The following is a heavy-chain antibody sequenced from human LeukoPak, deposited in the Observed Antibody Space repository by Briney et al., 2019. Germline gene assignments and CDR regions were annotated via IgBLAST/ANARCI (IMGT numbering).Heavy chain of an antibody. CDR1: GFTFSSCA. CDR3: AKETVAAPPIDY. D-gene: IGHD6-19*01. CDR2: ISYDGSNK. J-gene: IGHJ4*02. V-gene: IGHV3-30*04. Sequence: GRSLRLSCAASGFTFSSCAMHWVRQAPGKGLEWVAVISYDGSNKYYPDSVKGRVTISRDNSKNTLYLQMNSLRAEDTAVYYCAKETVAAPPIDYWGEGTLVTVSS.